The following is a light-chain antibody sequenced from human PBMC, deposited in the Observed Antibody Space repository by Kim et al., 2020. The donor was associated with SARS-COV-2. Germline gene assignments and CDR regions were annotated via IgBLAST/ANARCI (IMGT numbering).Light chain of an antibody. CDR3: QQYSDYPYT. J-gene: IGKJ2*01. CDR1: QSVSER. CDR2: KAS. V-gene: IGKV1-5*03. Sequence: SEPCGDRVTLTCRASQSVSERLAWYQQQPGKAPTLLIYKASNLQSGVPSRFSASGSGTEFTLTIDNLHPDDFATYYCQQYSDYPYTFGQGTKLEI.